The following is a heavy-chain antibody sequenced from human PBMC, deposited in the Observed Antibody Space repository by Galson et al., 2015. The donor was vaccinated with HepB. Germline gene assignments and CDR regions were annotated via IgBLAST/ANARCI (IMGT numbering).Heavy chain of an antibody. Sequence: SVKVSCKASGYTFTSYGISWVRQAPGQGLEWMGWISAYNGNTNYAQKLQGRVTMTTDTSTSTAYMELRSLRSDDTAVYYCARDGWELHQPLYFDYWGQGTLVTVSS. CDR3: ARDGWELHQPLYFDY. CDR2: ISAYNGNT. CDR1: GYTFTSYG. D-gene: IGHD1-26*01. J-gene: IGHJ4*02. V-gene: IGHV1-18*01.